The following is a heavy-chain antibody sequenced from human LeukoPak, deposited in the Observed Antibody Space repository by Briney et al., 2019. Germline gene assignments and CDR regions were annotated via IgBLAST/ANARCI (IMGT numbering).Heavy chain of an antibody. CDR1: GFTFSSYG. Sequence: GSLRLSCAASGFTFSSYGMHRVRQSPGKGLEWVAVISYDGGNKYYADSVKGRFTISRDNSKNTLYLQMNSLRAEDMAVYYCARGLVRGVHYNWFDPWGQGTLVTVSS. V-gene: IGHV3-30*03. J-gene: IGHJ5*02. D-gene: IGHD3-10*01. CDR2: ISYDGGNK. CDR3: ARGLVRGVHYNWFDP.